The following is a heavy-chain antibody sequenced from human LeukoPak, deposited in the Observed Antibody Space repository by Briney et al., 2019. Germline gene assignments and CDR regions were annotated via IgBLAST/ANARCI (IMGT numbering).Heavy chain of an antibody. J-gene: IGHJ4*02. D-gene: IGHD3-10*01. CDR3: ARAVAGRTGYFDY. CDR2: IYHSGST. Sequence: SEXLSLTCAVSGYSISSGYYWGWIRQPPGKGREWIGSIYHSGSTYYNPSLKRRVTISVDTYKNKFSLKLSSVTAADTAVYYCARAVAGRTGYFDYWGQGTLVTVSS. CDR1: GYSISSGYY. V-gene: IGHV4-38-2*01.